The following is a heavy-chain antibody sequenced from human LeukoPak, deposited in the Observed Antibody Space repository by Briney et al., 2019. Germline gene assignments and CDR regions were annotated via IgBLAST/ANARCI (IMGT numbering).Heavy chain of an antibody. J-gene: IGHJ4*02. D-gene: IGHD5-24*01. CDR1: GFTFSSNA. CDR2: ISGSGGST. CDR3: AKRALPRGGGYNSRYLDY. V-gene: IGHV3-23*01. Sequence: GGSLRLSCAVSGFTFSSNAMSWVRQAPGKGLEWVSAISGSGGSTYYADSVKGRFTISRDNSKNTLYLQMNSLRAEDTAVYYCAKRALPRGGGYNSRYLDYGGQGTLVTVSS.